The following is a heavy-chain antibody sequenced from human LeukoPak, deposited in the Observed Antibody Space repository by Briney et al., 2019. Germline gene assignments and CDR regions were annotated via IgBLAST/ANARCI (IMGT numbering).Heavy chain of an antibody. D-gene: IGHD5-12*01. J-gene: IGHJ6*02. Sequence: SETLSLTCTIFGGSFSSSNYYWGWIRQPPGKGLEWIGSVYYTGSTYYNPSLKSRVTMSIDKSKDQFSLKLTSVTAADTAVYYCGGSRYYYYSYGMNVWGQGTTVTVSS. CDR3: GGSRYYYYSYGMNV. CDR1: GGSFSSSNYY. V-gene: IGHV4-39*01. CDR2: VYYTGST.